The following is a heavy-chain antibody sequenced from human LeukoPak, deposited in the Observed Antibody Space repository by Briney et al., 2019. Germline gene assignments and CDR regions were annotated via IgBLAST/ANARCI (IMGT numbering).Heavy chain of an antibody. V-gene: IGHV1-69*01. Sequence: SVKVSCKASGGTFSSYAISWVRQAPGQGLEWMGGIIPIFGTANYAQKFQGRVSITADESASTAYMELSSLRSEDTAVYYCARDRDLYSGYDSSPYYFDYWGQGTLVTVSS. CDR2: IIPIFGTA. J-gene: IGHJ4*02. CDR3: ARDRDLYSGYDSSPYYFDY. CDR1: GGTFSSYA. D-gene: IGHD5-12*01.